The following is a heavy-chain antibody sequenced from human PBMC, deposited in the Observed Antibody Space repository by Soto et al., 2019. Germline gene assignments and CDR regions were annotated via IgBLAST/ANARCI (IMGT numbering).Heavy chain of an antibody. D-gene: IGHD6-19*01. J-gene: IGHJ3*01. V-gene: IGHV3-33*03. CDR3: AKGRIAVAAGAFDS. CDR1: GFPFDRYA. Sequence: QVHLAESGGGVVQPGTSLRLSCAASGFPFDRYAIHWVRQAPGKGLEWVAAIWYDGSYTYYGESVKGRFLISRDNSKNTVCLEMNSLRAEDADVYFCAKGRIAVAAGAFDSWGPGTRVIVSA. CDR2: IWYDGSYT.